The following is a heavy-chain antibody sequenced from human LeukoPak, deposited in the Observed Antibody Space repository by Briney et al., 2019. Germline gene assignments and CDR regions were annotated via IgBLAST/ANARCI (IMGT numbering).Heavy chain of an antibody. CDR1: GGSISGYY. CDR3: ARGRSTGWFLAHYFDN. J-gene: IGHJ4*02. V-gene: IGHV4-59*01. D-gene: IGHD6-19*01. Sequence: SETLSLTCTVSGGSISGYYWSWIRQPPGKGLEWIGFIYYSGSTNYNPSLKSRVTISVDTSKNQFSLKLSSVTAADTAVYYCARGRSTGWFLAHYFDNWGQGTLVTVSS. CDR2: IYYSGST.